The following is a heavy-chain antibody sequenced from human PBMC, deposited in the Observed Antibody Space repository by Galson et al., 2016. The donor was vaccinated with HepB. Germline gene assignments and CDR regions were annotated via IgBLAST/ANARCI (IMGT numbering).Heavy chain of an antibody. V-gene: IGHV3-48*03. CDR1: DFDFSAYE. Sequence: SLRLSCAASDFDFSAYEMHWVRQAPGQGLEWVSYINSGGGTIYYADSVRGRFTISRDNAKNSLTLLMNSLRAEDTAVYYCARDGCSTTTCYSDYYYYHGLDVWGKGTTVTVSS. J-gene: IGHJ6*04. D-gene: IGHD2-2*01. CDR3: ARDGCSTTTCYSDYYYYHGLDV. CDR2: INSGGGTI.